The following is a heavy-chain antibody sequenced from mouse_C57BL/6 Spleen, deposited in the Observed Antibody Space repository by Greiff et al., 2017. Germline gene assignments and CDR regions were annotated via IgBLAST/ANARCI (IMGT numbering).Heavy chain of an antibody. CDR1: GFTFSSYA. Sequence: DVQLQESGGGLVKPGGSLKLSCAASGFTFSSYAMYWVRQTPEKRLEWVATISDGGSYTYYPDNVKGRFTISRDNAKNKRYKQMSHLKSEDTAMYYCAREGYYYGSSCSAMDYWGQGTSVTVSS. V-gene: IGHV5-4*01. J-gene: IGHJ4*01. CDR2: ISDGGSYT. CDR3: AREGYYYGSSCSAMDY. D-gene: IGHD1-1*01.